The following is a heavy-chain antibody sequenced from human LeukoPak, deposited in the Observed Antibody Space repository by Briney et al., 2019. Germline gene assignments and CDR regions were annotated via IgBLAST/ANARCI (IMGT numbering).Heavy chain of an antibody. D-gene: IGHD6-19*01. CDR1: GGSISSYY. CDR3: ARETLDSSGWYENWFDP. V-gene: IGHV4-59*01. Sequence: PSETLSLTCTVPGGSISSYYWSWIRQPPGKGLEWIGYIYYSGSTNYNPSLKSRVTISVDTSKNQFSLKLSSVTAADTAVYYCARETLDSSGWYENWFDPWGQGTLVTVSS. J-gene: IGHJ5*02. CDR2: IYYSGST.